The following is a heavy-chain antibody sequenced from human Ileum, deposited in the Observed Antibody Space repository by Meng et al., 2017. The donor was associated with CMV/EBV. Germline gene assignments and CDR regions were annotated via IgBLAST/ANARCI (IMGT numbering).Heavy chain of an antibody. CDR1: GGSITTVNYY. Sequence: QLHLQESNPGPVRPSQTLSLTCSVSGGSITTVNYYWNWIRQPAGKGLEWIGRLNTNGVTSYNPSLNSRLTISMDTSRNQFSLDLKSVTAADTAMYYCTRSRPYGDYIDYWGQGALVTVSS. J-gene: IGHJ4*02. CDR2: LNTNGVT. D-gene: IGHD4-17*01. V-gene: IGHV4-61*02. CDR3: TRSRPYGDYIDY.